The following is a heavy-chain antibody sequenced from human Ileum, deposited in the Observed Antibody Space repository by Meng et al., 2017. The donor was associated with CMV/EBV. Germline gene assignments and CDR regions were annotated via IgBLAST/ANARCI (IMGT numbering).Heavy chain of an antibody. D-gene: IGHD6-13*01. Sequence: GSLRLSCAVYGGSFSGYYWSWIRQPPGKGLEWIGIIFYSGSTYYNTSLKSRLTMSVDTSQSQFSLKLSSMTAADTAVYYCARGACPSSSCNEFGSSAFDIWGPGTMVTVSS. J-gene: IGHJ3*02. CDR1: GGSFSGYY. V-gene: IGHV4-34*10. CDR2: IFYSGST. CDR3: ARGACPSSSCNEFGSSAFDI.